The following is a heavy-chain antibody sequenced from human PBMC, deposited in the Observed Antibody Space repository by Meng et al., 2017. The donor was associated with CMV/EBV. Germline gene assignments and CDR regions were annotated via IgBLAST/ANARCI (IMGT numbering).Heavy chain of an antibody. D-gene: IGHD2-2*02. CDR3: AKDQMDIVVVPAAITPYYYGMDV. Sequence: GGSLRLSCAASGFTFSSYGMHWVRQAPGKGLEWVAFIRYDGSNKYYADSVKGRFTISRDNSKNTLYLQMNSLRAEDTAVYYCAKDQMDIVVVPAAITPYYYGMDVWGQGTTVT. CDR2: IRYDGSNK. V-gene: IGHV3-30*02. J-gene: IGHJ6*02. CDR1: GFTFSSYG.